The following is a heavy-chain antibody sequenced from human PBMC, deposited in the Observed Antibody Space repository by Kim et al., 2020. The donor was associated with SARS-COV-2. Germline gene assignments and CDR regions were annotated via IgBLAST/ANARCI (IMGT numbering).Heavy chain of an antibody. J-gene: IGHJ4*02. Sequence: NHSLNLQCRVTMTTDTSTSTAYMELRSLRSDDTAVYYCARDSGSHLDFDYWGQGTLVTVSS. V-gene: IGHV1-18*01. CDR3: ARDSGSHLDFDY. D-gene: IGHD1-26*01.